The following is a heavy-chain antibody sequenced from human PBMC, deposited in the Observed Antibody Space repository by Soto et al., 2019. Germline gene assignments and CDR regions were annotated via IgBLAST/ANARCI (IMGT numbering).Heavy chain of an antibody. CDR1: GFTFSSYA. J-gene: IGHJ5*02. V-gene: IGHV3-30-3*01. CDR2: ISYDGSNK. Sequence: GGSLRLSCAASGFTFSSYAMHWVRQAPGKGLEWVAVISYDGSNKYYADSVKGRFTISRDNSKNTLYLQMNSLRAEDTAVYYCARDRYDFWSGYYMGFDPWGQGTLVTVSS. CDR3: ARDRYDFWSGYYMGFDP. D-gene: IGHD3-3*01.